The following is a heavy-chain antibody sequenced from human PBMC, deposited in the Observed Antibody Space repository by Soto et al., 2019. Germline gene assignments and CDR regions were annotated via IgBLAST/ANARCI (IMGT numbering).Heavy chain of an antibody. CDR1: GFTFSSYA. CDR3: AKEVGATSSYFDY. V-gene: IGHV3-30*18. J-gene: IGHJ4*02. D-gene: IGHD1-26*01. Sequence: PGGSLRLSCAASGFTFSSYAMSWVRQAPGKGLEWVAVISYDGSNKYYADSVKGRFTISRDNSKNTLYLQMNSLRAEDTAVYYCAKEVGATSSYFDYWGQGTLVTVS. CDR2: ISYDGSNK.